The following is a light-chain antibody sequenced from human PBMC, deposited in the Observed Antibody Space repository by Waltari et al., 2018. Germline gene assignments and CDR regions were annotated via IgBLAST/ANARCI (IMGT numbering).Light chain of an antibody. CDR2: SHD. V-gene: IGLV1-44*01. J-gene: IGLJ1*01. CDR1: SSNIGSNA. Sequence: QSVLTQPPSASGTPGQRVTISCSGSSSNIGSNALNWYQHLPGTAPTFLIYSHDRAPSGLPALFSCSKSGTSASLAISGLQAEDEADYYCGAWDDRLNVYVFGTGTRVTVL. CDR3: GAWDDRLNVYV.